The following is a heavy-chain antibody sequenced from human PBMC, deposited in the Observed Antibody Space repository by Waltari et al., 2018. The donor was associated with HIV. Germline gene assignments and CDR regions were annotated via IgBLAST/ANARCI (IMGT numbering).Heavy chain of an antibody. CDR1: GFIFENYW. Sequence: SGGQVVQPGGSLRISCFASGFIFENYWMSWVRQSPGKGREWLANMKGDGSEENYADSLKGRFTISRVNDKEALYLQMERMKVDDTAIYFCTRGAVYSNGPNDAFDVWGRGTMITVSS. CDR2: MKGDGSEE. CDR3: TRGAVYSNGPNDAFDV. D-gene: IGHD4-4*01. V-gene: IGHV3-7*03. J-gene: IGHJ3*01.